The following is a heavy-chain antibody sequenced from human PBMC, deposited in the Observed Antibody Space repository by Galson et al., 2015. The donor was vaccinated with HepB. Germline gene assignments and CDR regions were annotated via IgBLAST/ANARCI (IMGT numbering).Heavy chain of an antibody. Sequence: SVKVSCKASGYTLTGYYIHWMRQAPGQGLEWLGWINPNSGGTKYAQKFQGRVTMTKDTSINTAYMELRRLRSDDTAVYYCGRARPILHLGYDYNLDVWGQGTTVTDSS. D-gene: IGHD5-12*01. CDR1: GYTLTGYY. V-gene: IGHV1-2*02. CDR3: GRARPILHLGYDYNLDV. J-gene: IGHJ6*02. CDR2: INPNSGGT.